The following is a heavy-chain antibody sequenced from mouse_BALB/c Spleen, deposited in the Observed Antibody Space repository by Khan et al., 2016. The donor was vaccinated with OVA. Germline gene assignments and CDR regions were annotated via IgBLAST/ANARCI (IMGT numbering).Heavy chain of an antibody. CDR1: GYTFTDYN. J-gene: IGHJ2*01. CDR2: INPNNGGT. V-gene: IGHV1-18*01. Sequence: VQLKESGPEVVKPGASVKIPCKASGYTFTDYNMDWVKQSHGKSLEWIGDINPNNGGTIYNQKFKGKATLTVDKSSSTAYMELRSLTSEDTAVYYCTRKEDRYDGDFDYWGQGTTLTVSS. CDR3: TRKEDRYDGDFDY. D-gene: IGHD2-14*01.